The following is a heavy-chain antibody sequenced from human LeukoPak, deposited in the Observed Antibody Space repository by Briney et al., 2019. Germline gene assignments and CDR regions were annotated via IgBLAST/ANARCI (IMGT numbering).Heavy chain of an antibody. Sequence: GGSLRLCCAASGFTFSSYGMHWVRQAPGKGLEWVAVISYDGSNKYYADSVKGRFTISRDNSKNALYLQMNSLRAEDTAVYYCAKDVDYDSSGYPDYWGQGTLVTVSS. CDR2: ISYDGSNK. CDR3: AKDVDYDSSGYPDY. CDR1: GFTFSSYG. J-gene: IGHJ4*02. V-gene: IGHV3-30*18. D-gene: IGHD3-22*01.